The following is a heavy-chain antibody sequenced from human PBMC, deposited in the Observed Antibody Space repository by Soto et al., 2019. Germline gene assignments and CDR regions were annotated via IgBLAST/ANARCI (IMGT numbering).Heavy chain of an antibody. Sequence: QVLVVQSGAEVKKPGASVEVTCKVSGYTFASYGISWVRQAPGQGLQWMGWISGYNGDTRYAQQFQGRVTMTTDTSTNTAYLELRSLRSDDTDVYYCARDQAVFPSPFDYWGQGTLVTVSS. V-gene: IGHV1-18*01. CDR2: ISGYNGDT. CDR1: GYTFASYG. J-gene: IGHJ4*02. CDR3: ARDQAVFPSPFDY.